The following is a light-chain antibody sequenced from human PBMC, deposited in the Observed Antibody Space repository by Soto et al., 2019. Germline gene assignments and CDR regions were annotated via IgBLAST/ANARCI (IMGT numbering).Light chain of an antibody. CDR3: HQYVNWKWT. J-gene: IGKJ1*01. CDR1: QSVSSSY. CDR2: GAS. Sequence: EIVLTQSPVTLSLSPGERATLSCRASQSVSSSYLAWYQQKPGQAPRLLIYGASTRATGIPARFSGSGSGTEFTLTISSLQSEDFAAYYCHQYVNWKWTFGQGTKVDIK. V-gene: IGKV3-15*01.